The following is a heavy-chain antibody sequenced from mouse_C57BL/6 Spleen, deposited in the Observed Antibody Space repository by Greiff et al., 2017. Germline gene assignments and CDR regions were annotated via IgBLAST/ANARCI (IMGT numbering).Heavy chain of an antibody. CDR3: ARCTTVVAGDYYAMDY. CDR2: INPSNGGT. J-gene: IGHJ4*01. V-gene: IGHV1-53*01. Sequence: QVQLQQPGTELVKPGASVKLSCKASGYTFTSYWMHWAKQRPGQGLEWIGNINPSNGGTNYNEKFKSKATLTVDKSSSTAYMQLSSLTSEDSAVYYCARCTTVVAGDYYAMDYWGQGTSVTVSS. CDR1: GYTFTSYW. D-gene: IGHD1-1*01.